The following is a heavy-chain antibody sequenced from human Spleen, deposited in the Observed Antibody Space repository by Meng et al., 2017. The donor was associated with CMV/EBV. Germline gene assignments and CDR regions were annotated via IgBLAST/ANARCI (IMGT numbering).Heavy chain of an antibody. D-gene: IGHD3-16*02. CDR1: VSSGGFY. Sequence: VSSGGFYWNWVRQPPGKGLEWIGYVYYSGATNYPPSLKSRVTISMDPSKNQFSLKLNSVTAADTAVYYCATAGITIFGGVIDRFDFWGQGTLVTVSS. V-gene: IGHV4-61*08. J-gene: IGHJ5*01. CDR3: ATAGITIFGGVIDRFDF. CDR2: VYYSGAT.